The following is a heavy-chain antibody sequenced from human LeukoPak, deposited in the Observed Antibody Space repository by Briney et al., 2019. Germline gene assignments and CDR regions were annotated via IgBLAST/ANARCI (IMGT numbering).Heavy chain of an antibody. CDR2: IIPIFGTA. V-gene: IGHV1-69*13. CDR3: ARDGGGSNIVDY. D-gene: IGHD1-26*01. J-gene: IGHJ4*02. Sequence: ASVKVSCKASGGTFSSYAISWVRQAPGQGLEWMGGIIPIFGTANYAQKFQGRVTITADESTSTAYMELSSLRSEDTAVYYCARDGGGSNIVDYWGQGTLVTVSS. CDR1: GGTFSSYA.